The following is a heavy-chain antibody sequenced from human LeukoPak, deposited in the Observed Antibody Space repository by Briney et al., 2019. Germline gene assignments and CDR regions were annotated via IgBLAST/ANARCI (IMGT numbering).Heavy chain of an antibody. Sequence: PSETLSLTCAVYGGPFSGYYWSWIRQPPGKGLEWIGEINHSGSANYNPSLKSRVTISVDMSKNQFSLKLSSVTAADTAVYYCARARGDYYDSSGYHSAFDYWGQGTLVTVS. V-gene: IGHV4-34*01. J-gene: IGHJ4*02. D-gene: IGHD3-22*01. CDR1: GGPFSGYY. CDR2: INHSGSA. CDR3: ARARGDYYDSSGYHSAFDY.